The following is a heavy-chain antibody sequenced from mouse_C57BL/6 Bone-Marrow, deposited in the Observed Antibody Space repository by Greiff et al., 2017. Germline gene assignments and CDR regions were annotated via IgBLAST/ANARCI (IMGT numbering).Heavy chain of an antibody. D-gene: IGHD2-4*01. CDR3: ARWGDYDY. V-gene: IGHV1-50*01. CDR1: GYTFTSYW. J-gene: IGHJ2*01. Sequence: VQLQQPGAELVKPGASVKLSCKASGYTFTSYWMQWVKQRPGQGLEWIGEIDPSDSYTNYNQKFKGKATLTVDTTSSTAYMQLSSLTSDDSAVYYCARWGDYDYWGQGTTLTVSS. CDR2: IDPSDSYT.